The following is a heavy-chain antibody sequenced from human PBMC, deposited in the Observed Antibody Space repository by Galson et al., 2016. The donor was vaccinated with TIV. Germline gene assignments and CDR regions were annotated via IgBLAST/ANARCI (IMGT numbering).Heavy chain of an antibody. J-gene: IGHJ6*02. CDR2: ISHDGSNK. CDR1: GFTFSTYA. CDR3: ARIIVSYGMDV. V-gene: IGHV3-30*07. Sequence: SLRLSCAASGFTFSTYAIHWVRQAPGKGLEWVAVISHDGSNKYYADSVKGRFTISRDKSKNTLYLAMSSLRAEDTAVYYCARIIVSYGMDVWGQGTTVTVSS. D-gene: IGHD2/OR15-2a*01.